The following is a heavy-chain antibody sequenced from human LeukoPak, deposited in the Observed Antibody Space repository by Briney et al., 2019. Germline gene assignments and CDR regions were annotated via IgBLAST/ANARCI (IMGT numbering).Heavy chain of an antibody. CDR1: GYTFTVHY. Sequence: ASVKVSCKASGYTFTVHYMHWLRQAPGQGLEWMGWIKPDSGATNFAQNFQGRVTMTSGTSINTAYMELSSLTSDDTAMYYCARDHDYGPDYWGQGTLVTVSA. J-gene: IGHJ4*02. CDR2: IKPDSGAT. CDR3: ARDHDYGPDY. V-gene: IGHV1-2*02. D-gene: IGHD4/OR15-4a*01.